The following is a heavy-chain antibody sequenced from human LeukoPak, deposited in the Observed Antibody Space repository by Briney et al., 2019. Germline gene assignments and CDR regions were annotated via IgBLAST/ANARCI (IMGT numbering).Heavy chain of an antibody. J-gene: IGHJ5*02. CDR3: ARDLRYGSGSYYWFDP. CDR2: IYYSGST. D-gene: IGHD3-10*01. CDR1: GGSISSYY. V-gene: IGHV4-59*01. Sequence: SETLSPTCTVSGGSISSYYWCWIRQPPGKGLEWIGYIYYSGSTNYNPSLKSRVTISVDTSKNQFSLKLSSVTAADTAVYYCARDLRYGSGSYYWFDPWGQGTLVTVSS.